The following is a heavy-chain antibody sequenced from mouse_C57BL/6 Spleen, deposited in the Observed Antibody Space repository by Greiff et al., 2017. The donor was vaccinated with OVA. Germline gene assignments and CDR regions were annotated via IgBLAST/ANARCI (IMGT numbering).Heavy chain of an antibody. D-gene: IGHD3-2*02. CDR3: ASSSSGYVGFDY. V-gene: IGHV1-18*01. CDR1: GYTFTDYN. Sequence: SGAELVRPGGSVKISCKASGYTFTDYNMDWVKQSHGKSLEWIGDINPNNGGTIYNQKFKGKATLTVDKSSSTAYMELRSLTSEDTAVYYCASSSSGYVGFDYWGQGTTLTVSS. CDR2: INPNNGGT. J-gene: IGHJ2*01.